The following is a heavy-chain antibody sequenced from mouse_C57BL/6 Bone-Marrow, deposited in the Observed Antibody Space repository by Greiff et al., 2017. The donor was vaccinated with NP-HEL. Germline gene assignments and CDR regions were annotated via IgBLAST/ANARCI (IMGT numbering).Heavy chain of an antibody. CDR1: GYTFTDYN. V-gene: IGHV1-18*01. Sequence: EVQLQQSGPELVKPGASVKIPCKASGYTFTDYNMDWVKQSHGKSLEWIGDINPNNGGTIYHQKFKGKATLTVDKSSSTAYMELRSLTSEDTAVYYCARGLLYWYFDVWGTGTTVTVSS. CDR2: INPNNGGT. CDR3: ARGLLYWYFDV. J-gene: IGHJ1*03. D-gene: IGHD1-1*01.